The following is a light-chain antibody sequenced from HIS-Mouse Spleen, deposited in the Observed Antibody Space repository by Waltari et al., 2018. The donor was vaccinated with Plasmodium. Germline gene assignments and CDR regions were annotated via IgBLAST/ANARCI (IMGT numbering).Light chain of an antibody. CDR2: GAS. J-gene: IGKJ1*01. CDR1: QSVSSSY. V-gene: IGKV3-20*01. CDR3: QQYGSSPPST. Sequence: EIVLTQSPGPLSLSPGERATLSCRASQSVSSSYLACYQQKPGQAPRLLIYGASSRATGIPDRFSGSGSGTDFTLTISRLEPEDFAVYYCQQYGSSPPSTFGQGTKVEIK.